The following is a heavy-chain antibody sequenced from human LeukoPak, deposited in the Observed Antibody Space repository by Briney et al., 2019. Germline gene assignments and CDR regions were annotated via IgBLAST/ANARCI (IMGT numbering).Heavy chain of an antibody. D-gene: IGHD2-21*02. J-gene: IGHJ4*02. Sequence: GGSLRLSCAASGFTFSSYWMSWVRQAPGKGLEWVANIKQDGSEKYYVDSVKGRFTISRDNAKNTLYLQMNSLRAEDTAVYYCARDVRAYCGGDCYSYFDYWGQGTLVTVSS. CDR3: ARDVRAYCGGDCYSYFDY. V-gene: IGHV3-7*01. CDR2: IKQDGSEK. CDR1: GFTFSSYW.